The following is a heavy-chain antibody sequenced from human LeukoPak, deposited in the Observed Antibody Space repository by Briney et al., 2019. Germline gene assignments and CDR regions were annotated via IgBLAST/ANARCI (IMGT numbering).Heavy chain of an antibody. CDR1: GFTFSSYS. J-gene: IGHJ4*02. Sequence: PGGSLRLSCAASGFTFSSYSMNWVRQAPGKGLEWVSSISSSSSYIYYAVSVKGRFTISRDNSKNTLYLQMNSLRAEDTAVYYCARENCNRGSCYDDYWGQGTLVTVSS. D-gene: IGHD2-15*01. V-gene: IGHV3-21*04. CDR3: ARENCNRGSCYDDY. CDR2: ISSSSSYI.